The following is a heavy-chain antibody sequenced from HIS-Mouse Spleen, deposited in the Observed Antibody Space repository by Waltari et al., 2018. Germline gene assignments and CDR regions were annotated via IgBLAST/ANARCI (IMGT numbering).Heavy chain of an antibody. CDR1: GGSISISSYY. Sequence: QLQLQESGPGLVKPSETLSLTCTVSGGSISISSYYWGCIRQPPGKGLEWIGGIYYRGCTSYNPSLKSRVTISVDTSKNQFSLKLSSVTAADTAVYYCAREIPYSSSWYDWYFDLWGRGTLVTVSS. V-gene: IGHV4-39*07. CDR2: IYYRGCT. D-gene: IGHD6-13*01. CDR3: AREIPYSSSWYDWYFDL. J-gene: IGHJ2*01.